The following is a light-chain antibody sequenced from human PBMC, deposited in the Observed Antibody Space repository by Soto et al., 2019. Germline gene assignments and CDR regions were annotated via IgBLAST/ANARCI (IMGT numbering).Light chain of an antibody. Sequence: DVVMTQTPLSLSVAPGQPASISCKSSQSLLHITGETFLFWYQQRPGQAPRLLIHDASHRAAGIPARFSGSGFGTDFTPTISSLEPEDAAVYYCQHRYNWLIAFGQGTRLEI. CDR1: QSLLHITGETF. CDR3: QHRYNWLIA. V-gene: IGKV2D-29*01. CDR2: DAS. J-gene: IGKJ5*01.